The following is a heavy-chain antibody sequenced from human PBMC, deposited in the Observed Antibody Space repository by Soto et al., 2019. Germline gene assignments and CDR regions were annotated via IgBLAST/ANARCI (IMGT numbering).Heavy chain of an antibody. CDR3: AKDPEHYDSRDDAFDI. CDR1: GFPFSSYG. Sequence: QVQLVESGGGVVQPGRSRRLSCAASGFPFSSYGMHWVRQAPGKGLEWVAFIYYDGSINNYADSVKGRFTISRDNSKNTLYLQMNSLRAEDTAVYYCAKDPEHYDSRDDAFDIWGQGTMVTVSS. CDR2: IYYDGSIN. D-gene: IGHD3-22*01. V-gene: IGHV3-33*06. J-gene: IGHJ3*02.